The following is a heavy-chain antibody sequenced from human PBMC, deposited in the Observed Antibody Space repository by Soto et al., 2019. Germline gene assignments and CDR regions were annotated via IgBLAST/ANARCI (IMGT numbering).Heavy chain of an antibody. J-gene: IGHJ4*02. CDR3: IRDFQGY. CDR1: GLTVSSNY. Sequence: PGGSLGLSCAASGLTVSSNYMSWVRQAPGKGLEWVSVIFSGGDTYYADSVKGRFTISRDNAKNSLYLQMNSLRAEDTATYYCIRDFQGYWGQGTLVIVSS. CDR2: IFSGGDT. V-gene: IGHV3-53*01.